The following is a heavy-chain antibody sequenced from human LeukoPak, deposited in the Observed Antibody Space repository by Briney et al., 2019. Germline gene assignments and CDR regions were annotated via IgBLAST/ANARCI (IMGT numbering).Heavy chain of an antibody. J-gene: IGHJ3*02. D-gene: IGHD3-22*01. CDR3: ARDKSYYYDSSGPGAFDI. Sequence: PGGSLRLSCAASGFTFSSYSMNWVRQAPGKGLEYVSAISSNGGSTYYANSVKGRFTISRDNSKNTLYLQMGSLRAEDMAVYYCARDKSYYYDSSGPGAFDIWGQGTMVTVSS. CDR2: ISSNGGST. V-gene: IGHV3-64*01. CDR1: GFTFSSYS.